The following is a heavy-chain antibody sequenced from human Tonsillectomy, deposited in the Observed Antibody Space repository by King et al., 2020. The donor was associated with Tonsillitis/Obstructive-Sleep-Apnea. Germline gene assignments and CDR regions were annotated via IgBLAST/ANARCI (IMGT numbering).Heavy chain of an antibody. CDR1: GGSISSSSYY. CDR2: IYYSGST. CDR3: ARQAALWFGELFYYFDY. J-gene: IGHJ4*02. D-gene: IGHD3-10*01. V-gene: IGHV4-39*01. Sequence: MQLQESGPGLVKPSETLSLTCTVSGGSISSSSYYWGWIRQPPGKGLEWIGSIYYSGSTYYNPSLKSRVTTSVDTSKNQFSLKLSSVTAADTAVYYCARQAALWFGELFYYFDYWGQGTQVTVSS.